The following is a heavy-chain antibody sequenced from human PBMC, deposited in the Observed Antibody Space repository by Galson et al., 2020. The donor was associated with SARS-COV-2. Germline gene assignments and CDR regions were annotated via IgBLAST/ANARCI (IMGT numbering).Heavy chain of an antibody. V-gene: IGHV3-30*03. D-gene: IGHD3-3*01. CDR2: ISYDGSTI. CDR1: GFTFSNYG. Sequence: GESLKISCAGSGFTFSNYGMHWVRQAPGKGLEWVSVISYDGSTIYYAESVKGRFTISRDGSNNTLYLQMNSLRTEDTAIYYCASARGLFGVVTMTALDVWGQGTTVTVSS. CDR3: ASARGLFGVVTMTALDV. J-gene: IGHJ6*02.